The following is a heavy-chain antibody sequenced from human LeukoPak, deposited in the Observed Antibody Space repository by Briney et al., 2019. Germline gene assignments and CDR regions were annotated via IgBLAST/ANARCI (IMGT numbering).Heavy chain of an antibody. D-gene: IGHD5-24*01. CDR3: ARMTATDGKNDAFDV. CDR1: GYIFTTYW. J-gene: IGHJ3*01. Sequence: GESLKISCKGSGYIFTTYWIGWVRQMPGKGLEWMGIIYPGDSVTRYSPSFQGQVTFSADKSISTAYVQWSSLKASDTAMYYCARMTATDGKNDAFDVWGLGTMVTISS. CDR2: IYPGDSVT. V-gene: IGHV5-51*01.